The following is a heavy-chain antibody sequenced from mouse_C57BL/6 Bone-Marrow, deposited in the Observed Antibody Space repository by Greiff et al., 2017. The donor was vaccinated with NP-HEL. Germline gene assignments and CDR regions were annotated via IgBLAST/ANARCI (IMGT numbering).Heavy chain of an antibody. CDR2: IRLKSDNYAT. J-gene: IGHJ2*01. V-gene: IGHV6-3*01. Sequence: EVQRVESGGGLVQPGGSMKLSCVASGFTFSNYWMNWVRQSPEKGLEWVAQIRLKSDNYATHYAESVKGRFTISRDDSKSSVYLQMNNLRAEDTGIYYCTPYYYFDYWGQGTTLTVSS. CDR3: TPYYYFDY. CDR1: GFTFSNYW.